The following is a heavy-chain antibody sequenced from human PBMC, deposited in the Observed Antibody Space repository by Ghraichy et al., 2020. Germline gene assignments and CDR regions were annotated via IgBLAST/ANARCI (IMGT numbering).Heavy chain of an antibody. V-gene: IGHV4-59*01. CDR1: GGSISSYY. Sequence: SETLSLTCTVSGGSISSYYWSWIRQPPGKGLEWIGYIYYSGSTNYNPSLKSRVTISVDTSKNQFSLKLSSVTAADTAVYYCARGLELLWFGELDKNWYFDLWGRGTLVTVSS. D-gene: IGHD3-10*01. CDR2: IYYSGST. J-gene: IGHJ2*01. CDR3: ARGLELLWFGELDKNWYFDL.